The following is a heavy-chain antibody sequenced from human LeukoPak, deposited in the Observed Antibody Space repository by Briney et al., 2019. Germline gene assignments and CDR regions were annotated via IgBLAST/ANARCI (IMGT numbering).Heavy chain of an antibody. J-gene: IGHJ4*02. CDR2: INQNGNEK. V-gene: IGHV3-7*01. CDR1: GFTFSSYR. CDR3: VLGYTYGYLFDY. D-gene: IGHD5-18*01. Sequence: PGGSLRLSCAASGFTFSSYRMNWVRQAPGKGLEWVAIINQNGNEKYYVDSVKGRFSISRDNAKNSLSLQMNSLRAEDTAVYYCVLGYTYGYLFDYWGQGTLVTVSS.